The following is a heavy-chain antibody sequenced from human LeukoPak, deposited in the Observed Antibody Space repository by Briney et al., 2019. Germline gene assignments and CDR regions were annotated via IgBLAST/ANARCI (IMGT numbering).Heavy chain of an antibody. CDR3: ARDGYYDSTGAGYFEI. CDR1: GGSISSYY. Sequence: SSETLSLTCTVSGGSISSYYWSWIRQPPGKGLEWIGYIYYSGSTTYNPSLKSRVTISVDTSMNLFSLELSSVTAADTAVYYCARDGYYDSTGAGYFEIWGRGTLVTVSS. V-gene: IGHV4-59*01. D-gene: IGHD3-22*01. J-gene: IGHJ2*01. CDR2: IYYSGST.